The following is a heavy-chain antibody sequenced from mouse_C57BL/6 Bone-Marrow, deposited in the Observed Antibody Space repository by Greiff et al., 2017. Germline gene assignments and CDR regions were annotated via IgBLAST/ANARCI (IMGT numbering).Heavy chain of an antibody. CDR3: ARDDGYFYAMDY. CDR2: IYPRSGNT. CDR1: GYTFTSYG. J-gene: IGHJ4*01. D-gene: IGHD2-3*01. V-gene: IGHV1-81*01. Sequence: QVQLQQSGAELARPGASVKLSCKASGYTFTSYGISWVKQRTGQGLEWIGEIYPRSGNTYYNEKFKGKATLTADKSSSTAYMELRSLTSEDSAVYFCARDDGYFYAMDYWGQGTSVTVAS.